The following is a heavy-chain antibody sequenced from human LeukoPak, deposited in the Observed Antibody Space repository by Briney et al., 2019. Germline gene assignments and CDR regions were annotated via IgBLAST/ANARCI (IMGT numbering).Heavy chain of an antibody. CDR3: SRGLDSRKLGY. V-gene: IGHV4-31*03. CDR2: IHPSGIL. Sequence: SQTLSLTCTVSGASFSSGDQYWNWIRQSPGKGLEWIGSIHPSGILYNNPSLESRVTMSMDTSKNQFSLNLNSVTAADTAVYFCSRGLDSRKLGYWGQGTLVTVSS. D-gene: IGHD3-22*01. CDR1: GASFSSGDQY. J-gene: IGHJ4*02.